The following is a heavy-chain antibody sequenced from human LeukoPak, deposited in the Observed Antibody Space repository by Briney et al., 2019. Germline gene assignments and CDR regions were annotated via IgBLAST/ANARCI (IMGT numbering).Heavy chain of an antibody. V-gene: IGHV3-23*01. CDR3: AKFGGSYFNWFDP. CDR2: IRDTGTIT. CDR1: GFTFSNYA. D-gene: IGHD1-26*01. J-gene: IGHJ5*02. Sequence: AGGSLRLSCAASGFTFSNYAMTWVRQAPGKGLEWVSAIRDTGTITYYADSVKGQFAISRDNSKNTLYLQMNSLRVEDTAAYYCAKFGGSYFNWFDPWGQGILVTVSS.